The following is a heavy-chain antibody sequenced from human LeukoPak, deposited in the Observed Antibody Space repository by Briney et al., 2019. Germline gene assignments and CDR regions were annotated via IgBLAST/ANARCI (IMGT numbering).Heavy chain of an antibody. V-gene: IGHV3-21*01. Sequence: GGSLRLSCAASGFTFNNYWMSWVRQAPGKGLEWVSSISSSSSYIYYADSVKGRFTISRDNSKNTLYLQMNSLRAEDTAVYYCAKDLKAWLLAAAGTPGGYWGQGTLVTVSS. J-gene: IGHJ4*02. CDR3: AKDLKAWLLAAAGTPGGY. CDR1: GFTFNNYW. CDR2: ISSSSSYI. D-gene: IGHD6-13*01.